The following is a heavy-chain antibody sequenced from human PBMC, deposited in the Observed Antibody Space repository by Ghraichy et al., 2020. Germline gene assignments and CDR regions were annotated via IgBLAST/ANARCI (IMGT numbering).Heavy chain of an antibody. CDR1: GYSISSNTW. J-gene: IGHJ6*03. D-gene: IGHD4-23*01. V-gene: IGHV4-4*02. CDR2: IYHSGST. Sequence: SETLSLTCVVSGYSISSNTWWSWVRQPPGKGLEWVGEIYHSGSTNYNPSLKSRVTISVDKANNQFSLKLSSVTAADTAIYYCARSVADYMDVWGKGTTVIVSS. CDR3: ARSVADYMDV.